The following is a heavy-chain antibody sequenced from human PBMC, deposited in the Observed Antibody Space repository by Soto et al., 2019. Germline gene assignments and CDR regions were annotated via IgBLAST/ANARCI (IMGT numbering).Heavy chain of an antibody. Sequence: GGSLRLSCAASGFTFTNYAMTWVRQAPGKGLEWVSSISETGYTTYHADSVKGRFTISRDNSKNILYLQMNSLRAEDTAVYYCAKGIPDTGGYYYYSMDVWGQGTAVTVSS. D-gene: IGHD5-18*01. CDR2: ISETGYTT. V-gene: IGHV3-23*01. CDR1: GFTFTNYA. CDR3: AKGIPDTGGYYYYSMDV. J-gene: IGHJ6*02.